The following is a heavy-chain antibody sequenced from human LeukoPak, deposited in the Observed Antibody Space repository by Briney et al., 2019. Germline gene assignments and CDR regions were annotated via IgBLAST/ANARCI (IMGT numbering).Heavy chain of an antibody. CDR2: ISGSGGST. CDR1: GFIFSSNS. J-gene: IGHJ4*02. CDR3: AKKRFGELFY. Sequence: GGSLRLSCAASGFIFSSNSMNWVRQAPGKGLEWVSAISGSGGSTYYADSVKGRFTISRDNSKNTLYLQMNSLRAEDTAVYYCAKKRFGELFYWGQGTLVTVSS. V-gene: IGHV3-23*01. D-gene: IGHD3-10*01.